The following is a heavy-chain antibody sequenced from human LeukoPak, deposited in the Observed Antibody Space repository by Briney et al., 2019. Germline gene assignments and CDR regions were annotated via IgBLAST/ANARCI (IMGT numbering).Heavy chain of an antibody. CDR1: GFTFSSFS. V-gene: IGHV3-21*01. D-gene: IGHD3-10*02. Sequence: GGSLRLSCAASGFTFSSFSINWVRQAPGKGLEWVSSISSSSSYIYYADSVMGRFTISRDNAKNSLYLQMNSLRAEDTAVYYCAELGSTMIGGVWGKGTTVTISS. CDR2: ISSSSSYI. CDR3: AELGSTMIGGV. J-gene: IGHJ6*04.